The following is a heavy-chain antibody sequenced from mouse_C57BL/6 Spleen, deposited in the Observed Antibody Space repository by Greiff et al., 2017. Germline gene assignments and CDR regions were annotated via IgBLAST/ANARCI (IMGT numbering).Heavy chain of an antibody. D-gene: IGHD1-1*01. CDR3: ARSPTIVANAMDY. V-gene: IGHV1-42*01. CDR1: GYSFTGYY. CDR2: INPSTGGT. Sequence: EVQLQQSGPELVKPGASVQISCKASGYSFTGYYMNWVKQSPEKSLEWIGEINPSTGGTTYNQKFKAKATLTVDKSSSTAYMQLKSLTSEDSAVYYCARSPTIVANAMDYWGQGTSVTVSS. J-gene: IGHJ4*01.